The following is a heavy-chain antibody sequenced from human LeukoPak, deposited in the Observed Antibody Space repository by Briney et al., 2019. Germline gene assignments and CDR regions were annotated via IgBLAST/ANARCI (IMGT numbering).Heavy chain of an antibody. CDR3: ANMRSSSPPIDY. J-gene: IGHJ4*02. V-gene: IGHV3-23*01. CDR2: ISGSGGST. CDR1: GSTFSSYA. Sequence: GGSLRLSCAASGSTFSSYAMSWVRQAPGKGLEWVSAISGSGGSTYYADSVKGRFTISRDNSKNTLYLQMNSLRAEDTAVYYCANMRSSSPPIDYWGQGTLVTVSS. D-gene: IGHD6-13*01.